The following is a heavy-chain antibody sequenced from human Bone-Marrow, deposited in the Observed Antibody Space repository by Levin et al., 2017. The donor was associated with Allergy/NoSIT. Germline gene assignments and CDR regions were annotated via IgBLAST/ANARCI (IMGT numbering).Heavy chain of an antibody. CDR2: IYSDGST. J-gene: IGHJ4*02. CDR3: ARAGDNGEIFFDY. Sequence: SETLSLTCTVSGGSINNYYWSWIRQSPGKGLEWIAYIYSDGSTNYNPSLKSRVSISVDTSKNQLSLKLTSVTAAATAVYYCARAGDNGEIFFDYWGQGTLVNVSS. V-gene: IGHV4-59*12. CDR1: GGSINNYY. D-gene: IGHD2-21*02.